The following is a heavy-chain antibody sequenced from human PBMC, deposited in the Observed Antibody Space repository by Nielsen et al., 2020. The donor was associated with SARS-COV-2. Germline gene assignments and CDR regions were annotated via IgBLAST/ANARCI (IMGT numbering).Heavy chain of an antibody. CDR1: GFTFDDYA. D-gene: IGHD3-22*01. Sequence: SLKISCAASGFTFDDYAMHWVRQAPGKGLEWVSGISWNSGSIGYADSVKGRFTISRDNAKNSLYLQMNSLRAEDTALYYCAKDMAYMIERSFDIWSQGTMVTVSS. CDR3: AKDMAYMIERSFDI. J-gene: IGHJ3*02. CDR2: ISWNSGSI. V-gene: IGHV3-9*01.